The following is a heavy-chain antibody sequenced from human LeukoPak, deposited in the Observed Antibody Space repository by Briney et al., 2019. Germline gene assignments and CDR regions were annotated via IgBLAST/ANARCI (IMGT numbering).Heavy chain of an antibody. CDR3: ARNPYYYGSSGYPDY. CDR2: IYQSGST. D-gene: IGHD3-22*01. V-gene: IGHV4-30-2*01. CDR1: GGSISSGGYS. Sequence: SETLSLTCAVSGGSISSGGYSWSWIRQPPGKGLEWIGYIYQSGSTYYNPSLKSRVTISVDRSKNQFSLKLSSVTAADTAVYYCARNPYYYGSSGYPDYWGQGTLVTVSS. J-gene: IGHJ4*02.